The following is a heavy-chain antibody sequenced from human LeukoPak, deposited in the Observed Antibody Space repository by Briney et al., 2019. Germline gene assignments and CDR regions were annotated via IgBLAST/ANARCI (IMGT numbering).Heavy chain of an antibody. J-gene: IGHJ4*03. CDR2: INHSGST. D-gene: IGHD6-13*01. CDR3: ARREYSSSCDCGDFFDY. Sequence: KPSETLSLTCAVYGGSFSGYYWSWIRQPPGKGLEWIGEINHSGSTNYNPSLKSRVTISVDTFKNQFSLKLSSVTAADTAVYYCARREYSSSCDCGDFFDYWGKGTTVTVSS. V-gene: IGHV4-34*01. CDR1: GGSFSGYY.